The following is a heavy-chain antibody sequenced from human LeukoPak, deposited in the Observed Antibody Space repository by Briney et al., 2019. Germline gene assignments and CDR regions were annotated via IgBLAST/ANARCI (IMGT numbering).Heavy chain of an antibody. CDR1: GFTFDDYA. V-gene: IGHV3-9*01. CDR3: AKDTVDDYGGNGGFDP. D-gene: IGHD4-23*01. J-gene: IGHJ5*02. Sequence: PGRSLRLSCAASGFTFDDYAMHWVRQAPGKGLEWVSGISWNSGSIGYADSVEGRFTISRDNAKNSLYLQMNSLRAEDTALYYCAKDTVDDYGGNGGFDPWGQGTLVTVSS. CDR2: ISWNSGSI.